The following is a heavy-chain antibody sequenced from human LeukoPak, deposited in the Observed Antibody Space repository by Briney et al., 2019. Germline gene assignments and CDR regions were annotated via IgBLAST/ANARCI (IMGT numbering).Heavy chain of an antibody. CDR1: GYTFTGYY. D-gene: IGHD3-10*01. Sequence: GASVKVSCKASGYTFTGYYMHWVRQAPGQGLEWMGWISAYNGNTNYAQKLQGRVTMTTDTSTSTAYMELRSLRSDDTAVYYCASGYGSGSPKFDYWGQGTLVTVSS. CDR2: ISAYNGNT. J-gene: IGHJ4*02. V-gene: IGHV1-18*04. CDR3: ASGYGSGSPKFDY.